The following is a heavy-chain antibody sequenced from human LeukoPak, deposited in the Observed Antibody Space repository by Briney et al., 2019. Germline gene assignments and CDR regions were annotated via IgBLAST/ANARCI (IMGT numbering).Heavy chain of an antibody. Sequence: PSETLSLTCAVSGYSISSGYYWGWIRQPPGKGLEWIGRIYTSGSTNYNPSLKSRVTMSVDTSKNQFSLKLSSVTAADTAVYYCARDVYYYGSGSYYYYYYMDVWGKGTTVTVSS. D-gene: IGHD3-10*01. CDR3: ARDVYYYGSGSYYYYYYMDV. CDR1: GYSISSGYY. CDR2: IYTSGST. V-gene: IGHV4-38-2*02. J-gene: IGHJ6*03.